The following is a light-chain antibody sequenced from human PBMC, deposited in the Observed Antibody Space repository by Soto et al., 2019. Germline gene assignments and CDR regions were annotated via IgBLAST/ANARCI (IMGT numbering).Light chain of an antibody. CDR1: QGISNY. CDR2: AAS. J-gene: IGKJ4*01. Sequence: DIQMTQSPSSLSASVGDRVTITCRASQGISNYLAWYQQKPGKVPKLLIYAASTLQSGVPSRFSGSGSGTDFTLTISSLQPEYVETYYCQKYNSAPPLTFGGGTKVEIK. CDR3: QKYNSAPPLT. V-gene: IGKV1-27*01.